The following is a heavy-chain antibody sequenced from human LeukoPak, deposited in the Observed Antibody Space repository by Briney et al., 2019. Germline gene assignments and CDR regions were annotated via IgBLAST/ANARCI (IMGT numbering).Heavy chain of an antibody. D-gene: IGHD4-17*01. Sequence: PSETLSLTCTVSGGSLSSGSYYWMWMRQPAGKGLVWIGRIYTRGRTNYNPSLERRVTILEDTSKNQVSLTLSPVTAADTAVYYCASLRERRDYARRFDNWGQGTLVTASS. CDR2: IYTRGRT. J-gene: IGHJ4*02. V-gene: IGHV4-61*02. CDR1: GGSLSSGSYY. CDR3: ASLRERRDYARRFDN.